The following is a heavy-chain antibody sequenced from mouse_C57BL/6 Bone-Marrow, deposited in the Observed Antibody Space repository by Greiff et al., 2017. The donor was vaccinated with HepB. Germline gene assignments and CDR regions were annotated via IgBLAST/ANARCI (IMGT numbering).Heavy chain of an antibody. J-gene: IGHJ3*01. V-gene: IGHV1-15*01. CDR3: TREGLRRSWFAY. D-gene: IGHD2-4*01. Sequence: QVHVKQSGAELVRPGASVTLSCKASGYTFTDYEMHWVKQTPVHGLEWIGAIDPETGGTAYNQKFKGKAILTADKSSSTAYMELRSLTSEDSAVYYCTREGLRRSWFAYWGQGTLVTVSA. CDR2: IDPETGGT. CDR1: GYTFTDYE.